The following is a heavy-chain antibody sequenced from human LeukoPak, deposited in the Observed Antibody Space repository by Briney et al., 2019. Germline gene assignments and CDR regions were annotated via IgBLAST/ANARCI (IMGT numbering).Heavy chain of an antibody. J-gene: IGHJ3*01. V-gene: IGHV4-59*08. CDR3: ARQKCTSASCLTKNAFDV. D-gene: IGHD2-2*01. CDR2: IYYSGST. Sequence: SETLSLTCTIPGGSISSYYWSWIRQPPGRGLEWIGYIYYSGSTNYSPSLKTRVTISPDTSKNHLSLNLTSVTAADTAVYYCARQKCTSASCLTKNAFDVWGQGTMVTVSS. CDR1: GGSISSYY.